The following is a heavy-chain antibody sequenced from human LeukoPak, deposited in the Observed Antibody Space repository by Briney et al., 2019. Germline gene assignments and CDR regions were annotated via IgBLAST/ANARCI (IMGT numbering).Heavy chain of an antibody. J-gene: IGHJ4*02. CDR1: GFTFGDYA. V-gene: IGHV3-49*04. Sequence: GGSLRLSCTASGFTFGDYAMSWVRQAPGGGVEWVGFIRSKAYGGTTEYAASVKGRFTISRDDSKSIAYLQMNSLKTEDTAVYYCTRDEGYDTAMVSDYWGQGTLVTVSS. CDR3: TRDEGYDTAMVSDY. CDR2: IRSKAYGGTT. D-gene: IGHD5-18*01.